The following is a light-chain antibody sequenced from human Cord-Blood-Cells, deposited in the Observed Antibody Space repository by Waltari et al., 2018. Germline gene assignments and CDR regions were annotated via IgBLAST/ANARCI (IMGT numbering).Light chain of an antibody. CDR2: KAS. J-gene: IGKJ1*01. V-gene: IGKV1-5*03. Sequence: DIQMTQSPSTLSASVGDRVTSTCRASQRISSWLAWYQQKPGKAPKLLLYKASSLESGVPSRFSGSGSGTEFTLTISSLQPDDFATYYCQQYNSYSRTFGQGTKVEIK. CDR3: QQYNSYSRT. CDR1: QRISSW.